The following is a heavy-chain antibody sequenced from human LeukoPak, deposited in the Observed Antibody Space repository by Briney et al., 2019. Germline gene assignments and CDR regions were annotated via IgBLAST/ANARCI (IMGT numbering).Heavy chain of an antibody. D-gene: IGHD3-22*01. V-gene: IGHV3-30-3*01. J-gene: IGHJ4*02. CDR3: ARDRSGYYYAPLDY. CDR2: ISYDGSNK. CDR1: GFTFSSYA. Sequence: GGSLRLSCAASGFTFSSYAMHWVRQAPGEGLEWVAVISYDGSNKYYADSVKGRFTISRDNSKNTLYLQMNSLRAEDTAVYYCARDRSGYYYAPLDYWGQGTLVTVSS.